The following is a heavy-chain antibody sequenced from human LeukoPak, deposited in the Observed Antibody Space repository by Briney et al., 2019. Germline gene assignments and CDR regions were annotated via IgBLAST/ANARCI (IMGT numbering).Heavy chain of an antibody. Sequence: GGSLRLSCAASGFTVSSNYMSWVRQARGKGLEWVSGINWNGGSTGYADSVKGRFTISRDNAKNSLYLQMNSLRAEDTALYYCARGSTYGDYAYYFDYWGQGTLVTVSS. D-gene: IGHD4-17*01. CDR3: ARGSTYGDYAYYFDY. CDR2: INWNGGST. CDR1: GFTVSSNY. V-gene: IGHV3-20*04. J-gene: IGHJ4*02.